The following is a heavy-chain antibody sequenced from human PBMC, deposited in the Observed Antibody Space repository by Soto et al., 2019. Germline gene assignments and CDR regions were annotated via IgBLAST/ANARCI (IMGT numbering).Heavy chain of an antibody. J-gene: IGHJ4*02. CDR3: SRYLDF. CDR1: GFSFSTSW. V-gene: IGHV3-7*01. CDR2: INPDGSAK. Sequence: GRSLRLSCAASGFSFSTSWMDWVRQTPGKGLEWVANINPDGSAKNYVDSVKGRFTVSRDNAKNSLFLQMSSLTAEDSGLYFCSRYLDFWGQGTLVTVSS.